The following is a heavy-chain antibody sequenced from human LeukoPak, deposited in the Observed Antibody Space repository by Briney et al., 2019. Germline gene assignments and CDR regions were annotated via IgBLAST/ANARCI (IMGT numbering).Heavy chain of an antibody. Sequence: GGSLRLSCTASGFTFGDYAMSWFRQAPGKGLEWVGFIRSKAYGGTTEYAASVKGRFTISRDDSKSIAYLQMNSLKTEDTAVYYCTRGNAITMVRGSKRAYFGYWGQGTLVTVSS. V-gene: IGHV3-49*03. CDR3: TRGNAITMVRGSKRAYFGY. CDR1: GFTFGDYA. J-gene: IGHJ4*02. CDR2: IRSKAYGGTT. D-gene: IGHD3-10*01.